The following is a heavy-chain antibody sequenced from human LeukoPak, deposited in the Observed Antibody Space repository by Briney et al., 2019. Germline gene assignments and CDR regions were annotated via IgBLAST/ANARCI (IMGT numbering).Heavy chain of an antibody. CDR1: SDSLSTYY. CDR3: AREIPSRRSAFDI. CDR2: IYSSGTT. D-gene: IGHD6-13*01. J-gene: IGHJ3*02. Sequence: SETLSLTCTVSSDSLSTYYWTWIRQLAGKGLEWIGRIYSSGTTNYNPSLRSRVTMSVDTSKNQFSLKLASVTAADTAVYYCAREIPSRRSAFDIWGQGTTLTVSS. V-gene: IGHV4-4*07.